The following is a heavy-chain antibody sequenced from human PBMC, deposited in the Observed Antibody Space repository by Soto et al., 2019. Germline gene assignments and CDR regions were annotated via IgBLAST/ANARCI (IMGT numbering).Heavy chain of an antibody. CDR3: ARGRHWLDY. Sequence: QVQLQESGPGLVKPSETLSLTCTVSGGSVSPYYWTWVRRPPGKGLEWIAYIYYDGTTYYNPTLKTRITFSVNTSNNQFSLTLTYVTAADTAIYYCARGRHWLDYWGQGTLLTVSS. D-gene: IGHD6-19*01. CDR2: IYYDGTT. CDR1: GGSVSPYY. V-gene: IGHV4-59*02. J-gene: IGHJ4*02.